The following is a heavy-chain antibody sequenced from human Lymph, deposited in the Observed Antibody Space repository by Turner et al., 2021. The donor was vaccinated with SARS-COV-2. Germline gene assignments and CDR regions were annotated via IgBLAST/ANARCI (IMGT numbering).Heavy chain of an antibody. D-gene: IGHD2-21*01. CDR3: ARDIPNTADYFDY. J-gene: IGHJ4*01. CDR2: ISSSSSEI. Sequence: LQLVESGGGLVKPGASLTLSCAASGSTFSTYSMNWVRQGLGKVLGWISYISSSSSEIYYADSVKGRIDISRDNAKNALYMQMNSLRAEDKAVSYCARDIPNTADYFDYWGQGTMVTVSS. V-gene: IGHV3-21*01. CDR1: GSTFSTYS.